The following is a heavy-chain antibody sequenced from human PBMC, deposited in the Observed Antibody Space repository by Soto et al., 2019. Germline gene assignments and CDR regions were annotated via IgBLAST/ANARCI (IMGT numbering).Heavy chain of an antibody. V-gene: IGHV3-74*01. J-gene: IGHJ6*03. CDR2: INGDGSNT. CDR3: ARGARGLYYMDV. CDR1: GFTFNNYW. Sequence: EVQLVESGGGLVQPGGSLRLSCAASGFTFNNYWLHWVRQAPGKGLVWVSRINGDGSNTKYADSVTGRFTISRDNAKNTVYLQMNSLRAEDTAVYYCARGARGLYYMDVWGKGTTVTVSS.